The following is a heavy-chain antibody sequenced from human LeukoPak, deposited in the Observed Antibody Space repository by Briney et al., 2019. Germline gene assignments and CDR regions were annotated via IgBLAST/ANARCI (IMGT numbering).Heavy chain of an antibody. CDR3: AKGGSGSYYTSYYYYMDV. V-gene: IGHV3-9*01. Sequence: GGSLRLSCAASGFTFDDYAMHWVRQAPGKGLEWVSGISWNSGSIGYADSVKGRFTISRDNSKNSLYLQMNSLRTEDTALYYCAKGGSGSYYTSYYYYMDVWGKGTTVTVSS. J-gene: IGHJ6*03. CDR1: GFTFDDYA. CDR2: ISWNSGSI. D-gene: IGHD3-10*01.